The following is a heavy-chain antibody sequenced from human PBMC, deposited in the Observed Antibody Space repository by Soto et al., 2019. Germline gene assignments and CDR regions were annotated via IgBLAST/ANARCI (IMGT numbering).Heavy chain of an antibody. D-gene: IGHD2-21*02. CDR2: IHPSGGGT. Sequence: QVQLVQSGAEVRKPGASVKVSCKPSGYTFNTYYLHWPRQAPGQALEWMGVIHPSGGGTTYAQKLLGRVTVTRDTSTTTVFMELSSLRSDDTAVYYCARGGHIAVVTASFDNWGQGTLVTVSS. V-gene: IGHV1-46*02. J-gene: IGHJ4*02. CDR3: ARGGHIAVVTASFDN. CDR1: GYTFNTYY.